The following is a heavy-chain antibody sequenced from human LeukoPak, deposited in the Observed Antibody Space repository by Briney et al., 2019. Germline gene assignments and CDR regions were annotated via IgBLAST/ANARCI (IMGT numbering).Heavy chain of an antibody. CDR2: ISGSGGST. D-gene: IGHD4-17*01. J-gene: IGHJ4*02. Sequence: GGSLRLSCAASGFTFSSYAMSWVRQAPGKGLEWVSAISGSGGSTYYADSVKGRFTISRDNSKNTLYLQMTSVRAEDTAVYYCARGDYGDSPPGLDYWGQETLVPVSS. V-gene: IGHV3-23*01. CDR3: ARGDYGDSPPGLDY. CDR1: GFTFSSYA.